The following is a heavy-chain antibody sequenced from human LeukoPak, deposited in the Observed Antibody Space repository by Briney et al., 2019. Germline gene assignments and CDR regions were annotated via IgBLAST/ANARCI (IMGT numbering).Heavy chain of an antibody. CDR3: ARHDRMTTVTGFDY. CDR2: IYYSGST. D-gene: IGHD4-17*01. CDR1: GGSISSSSYY. J-gene: IGHJ4*02. Sequence: SETLSLTCTVSGGSISSSSYYWGWIRQPPGKGLEWIGSIYYSGSTYHNPSLKSRVTISVDTSKNQFSLKLSSVTAADTAVYYCARHDRMTTVTGFDYWGQGTLVTVSS. V-gene: IGHV4-39*01.